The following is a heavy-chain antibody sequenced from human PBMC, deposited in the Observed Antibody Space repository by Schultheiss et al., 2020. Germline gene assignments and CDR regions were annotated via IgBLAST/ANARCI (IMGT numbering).Heavy chain of an antibody. V-gene: IGHV3-30*18. CDR3: AKHPRISGSYFDY. CDR1: GFTFSSYA. J-gene: IGHJ4*02. Sequence: GGSLRLSCAASGFTFSSYAMHWVRQAPGKGLEWVAVISYDGSNKYYADSVKGRFTISRDNSKNTLYLQMNSLRAEDTAVYYCAKHPRISGSYFDYWGQGTLVTVSS. D-gene: IGHD1-26*01. CDR2: ISYDGSNK.